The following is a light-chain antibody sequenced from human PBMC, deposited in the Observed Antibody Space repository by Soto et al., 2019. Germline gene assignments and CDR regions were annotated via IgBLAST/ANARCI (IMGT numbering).Light chain of an antibody. CDR3: QQSYSTPFT. CDR2: AAS. V-gene: IGKV1-39*01. CDR1: QSISSY. J-gene: IGKJ3*01. Sequence: DIPMTQSPSSLSASVGDRVTITCRASQSISSYLNWYQQKPGKAPKFLMYAASSLQSGVPSRFSGSGSGTDFTLTISSLQPEDFATYYCQQSYSTPFTFGPGTKVDIK.